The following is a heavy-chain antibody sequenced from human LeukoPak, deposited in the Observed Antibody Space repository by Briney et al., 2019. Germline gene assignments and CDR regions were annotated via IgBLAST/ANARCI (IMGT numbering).Heavy chain of an antibody. J-gene: IGHJ6*03. CDR1: GGSISSYY. Sequence: PSETLSLTCTVSGGSISSYYWSWIRQPPGKGLEWIGYIYYSGSTNYNPSLKSRVTISVDTSKNQFSLKLSSVTAVDTAVYYCAANYVWGSYRSRRDYYYYMDVWGKGTTVTVSS. V-gene: IGHV4-59*01. CDR3: AANYVWGSYRSRRDYYYYMDV. D-gene: IGHD3-16*02. CDR2: IYYSGST.